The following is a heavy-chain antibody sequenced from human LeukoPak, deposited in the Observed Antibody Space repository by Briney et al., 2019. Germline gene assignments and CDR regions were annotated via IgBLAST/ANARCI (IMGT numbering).Heavy chain of an antibody. J-gene: IGHJ6*02. CDR3: ARDLSGGSYYDYYYGMDV. Sequence: SETLSLTCTVSGGSISSYYWSWIRQPPGRGLEWIGYIYYSGSTIYNPSLKSRVTISVDTSKNQFSLKLSSVTAADTAVYYCARDLSGGSYYDYYYGMDVWGQGTTVTVSS. CDR2: IYYSGST. CDR1: GGSISSYY. D-gene: IGHD1-26*01. V-gene: IGHV4-59*01.